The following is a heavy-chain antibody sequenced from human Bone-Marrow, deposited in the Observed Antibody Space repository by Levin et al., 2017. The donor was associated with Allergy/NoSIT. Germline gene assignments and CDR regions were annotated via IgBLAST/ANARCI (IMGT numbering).Heavy chain of an antibody. J-gene: IGHJ4*02. D-gene: IGHD3-22*01. V-gene: IGHV3-30*18. Sequence: PGESLKISCAASGFTFSSYGMHWVRQAPGKGLEWVAVISYDGSNKYYADSVKGRFTISRDNSKNTLYLQMNSLRAEDTAVYYCAKGSYDSSGYYKYYFDYWGQGTLVTVSS. CDR1: GFTFSSYG. CDR2: ISYDGSNK. CDR3: AKGSYDSSGYYKYYFDY.